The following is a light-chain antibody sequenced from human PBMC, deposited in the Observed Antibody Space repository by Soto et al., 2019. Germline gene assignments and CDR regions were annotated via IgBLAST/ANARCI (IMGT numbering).Light chain of an antibody. J-gene: IGLJ1*01. CDR3: QSYDSSLRSYV. CDR1: SSNFGTGYD. CDR2: GNN. Sequence: QSALTQPPSVSGAPGQRVTISCTGSSSNFGTGYDVHWYQHLPGTAPKLLIYGNNNRPSGVPDRFSGSKSGTSASLAITGLQAGDDSDYFCQSYDSSLRSYVFGTGTKVTVL. V-gene: IGLV1-40*01.